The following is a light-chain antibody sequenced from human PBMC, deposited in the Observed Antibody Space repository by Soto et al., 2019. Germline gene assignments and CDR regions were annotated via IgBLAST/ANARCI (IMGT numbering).Light chain of an antibody. V-gene: IGLV1-40*01. Sequence: QSALTQPPSVSGAPGQRVTISCTGSYSNIGAGYEVHWYQQIPGTAPKLLISGHNNRPSGVPDRFFGSKSGTSASLTIIGLRAEDEADYYCQSYDSGLSGSGVFGGGTKVTVL. CDR2: GHN. J-gene: IGLJ3*02. CDR1: YSNIGAGYE. CDR3: QSYDSGLSGSGV.